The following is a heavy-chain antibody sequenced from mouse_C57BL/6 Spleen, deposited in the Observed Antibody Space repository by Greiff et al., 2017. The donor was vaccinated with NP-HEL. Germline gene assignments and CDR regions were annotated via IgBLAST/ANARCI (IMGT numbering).Heavy chain of an antibody. Sequence: QVQLQQPGAELVKPGASVKMSCKASGYTFTSYWITWVKQRPGQGLEWIGDIYPGSGSTNYNEKFQSKATLTVDTSSSTAYMQLSSLTSEDSSVYYCARRRPYSNYGDWYFDVWGTGTTVTVSS. CDR1: GYTFTSYW. J-gene: IGHJ1*03. CDR2: IYPGSGST. V-gene: IGHV1-55*01. D-gene: IGHD2-5*01. CDR3: ARRRPYSNYGDWYFDV.